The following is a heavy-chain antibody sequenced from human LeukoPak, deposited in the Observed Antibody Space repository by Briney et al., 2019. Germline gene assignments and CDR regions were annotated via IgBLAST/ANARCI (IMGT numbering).Heavy chain of an antibody. CDR1: GYTFTSYY. CDR3: ARVKKPYDSSGYYRY. J-gene: IGHJ4*02. V-gene: IGHV1-46*01. D-gene: IGHD3-22*01. CDR2: INPSGGST. Sequence: GASVKVSCKASGYTFTSYYMHWVRRAPGQGLEWMGIINPSGGSTSYAQKFQGRVTMTRDTSTSTVYMALSSLRSEDTAVYYCARVKKPYDSSGYYRYWGQGTLVTVSS.